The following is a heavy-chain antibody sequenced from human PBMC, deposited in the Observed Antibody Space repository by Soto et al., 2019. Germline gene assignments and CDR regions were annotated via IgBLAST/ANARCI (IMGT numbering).Heavy chain of an antibody. CDR2: INPNSGGT. CDR3: ARDTYSSSSHYYYGMDV. V-gene: IGHV1-2*02. Sequence: APVKVSCKASGNTFTGYYMHWVRQAPGQGLEWMGWINPNSGGTNYAQKFQGRVTMTRDTSISTAYMELSRLRSDDTAVYYCARDTYSSSSHYYYGMDVWGQGTTVTVSS. J-gene: IGHJ6*02. CDR1: GNTFTGYY. D-gene: IGHD6-6*01.